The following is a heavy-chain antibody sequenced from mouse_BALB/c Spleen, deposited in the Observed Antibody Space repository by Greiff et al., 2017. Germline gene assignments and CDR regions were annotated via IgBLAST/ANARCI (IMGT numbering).Heavy chain of an antibody. CDR1: GFSLTSYG. CDR3: ARNSRGLLRAMDY. V-gene: IGHV2-2*02. J-gene: IGHJ4*01. Sequence: VKLMESGPGLVQPSQSLSITCTVSGFSLTSYGVHWVRQSPGKGLEWLGVIWSGGSTDYNAAFISRLSISKDNSKSQVFFKMNSLQANDTAIYYCARNSRGLLRAMDYWGQGTSVTVSS. CDR2: IWSGGST. D-gene: IGHD1-1*01.